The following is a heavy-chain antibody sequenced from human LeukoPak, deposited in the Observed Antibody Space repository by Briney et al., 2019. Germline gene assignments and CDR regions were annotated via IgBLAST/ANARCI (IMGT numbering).Heavy chain of an antibody. CDR1: GGSISSSSYY. Sequence: SETLSLTCTVSGGSISSSSYYWGWIRQPPGKGLEWIGSIYYSGSTYYNPSLKSRVTISVDTSKNQFSLKLSSVTAADTAVYYCARSYDSSGYGLDYWGQGTLVTVSS. CDR3: ARSYDSSGYGLDY. J-gene: IGHJ4*02. CDR2: IYYSGST. V-gene: IGHV4-39*07. D-gene: IGHD3-22*01.